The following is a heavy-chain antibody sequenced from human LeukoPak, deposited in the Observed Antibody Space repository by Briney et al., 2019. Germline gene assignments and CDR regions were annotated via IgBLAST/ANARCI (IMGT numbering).Heavy chain of an antibody. CDR1: GGSISSYY. Sequence: SETLSLTCTVSGGSISSYYWSWIRQPPGKGLEWIGYIYYSGSTNYNPSLKSRVTISVDTSKNQFSLKLSSVTAADTAVYYCARGTYYYGMDVWGQGTPVTVSS. CDR2: IYYSGST. D-gene: IGHD3/OR15-3a*01. CDR3: ARGTYYYGMDV. J-gene: IGHJ6*02. V-gene: IGHV4-59*01.